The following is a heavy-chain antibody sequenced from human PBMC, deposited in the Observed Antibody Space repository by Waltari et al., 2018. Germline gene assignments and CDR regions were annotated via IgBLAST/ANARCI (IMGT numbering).Heavy chain of an antibody. V-gene: IGHV4-39*07. D-gene: IGHD6-19*01. CDR1: GGSISSSSYY. J-gene: IGHJ6*02. CDR2: IDYSGAT. CDR3: ARDGAVAAFYYYYGMDV. Sequence: QLQLQESGPGLVKPSETLSLTCTVSGGSISSSSYYWGWIRQPPGKGLEWIGSIDYSGATYYNPFFKIRVTISVDTSKNQFSLKRSSVTAADTAVYYCARDGAVAAFYYYYGMDVWGQGTTVTVSS.